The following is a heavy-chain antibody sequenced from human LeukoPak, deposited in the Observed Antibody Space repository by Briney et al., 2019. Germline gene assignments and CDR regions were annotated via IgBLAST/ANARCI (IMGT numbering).Heavy chain of an antibody. CDR2: IYYSGRT. CDR3: ARRRYYDGSGYLE. D-gene: IGHD3-22*01. V-gene: IGHV4-39*01. Sequence: SETLSLTCSVSGDSVSRSDSYWDWIRQPPGKGLEWIGTIYYSGRTYYSPSLKSRVTMSVDPSSNQFSLNLRSVTAADTALYYCARRRYYDGSGYLEWGQGTLLSVSS. CDR1: GDSVSRSDSY. J-gene: IGHJ1*01.